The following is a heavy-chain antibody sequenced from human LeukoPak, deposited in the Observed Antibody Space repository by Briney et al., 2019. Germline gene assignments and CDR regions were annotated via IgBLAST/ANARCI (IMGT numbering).Heavy chain of an antibody. V-gene: IGHV3-74*01. CDR3: AREQQLVPDTFDP. Sequence: GGSLRLSCAASGFTFSSYWMHWVRQAPGKGLVWVSRINSDGSSTSYADSVKGRFTISRDSAKNTLYLQMNGLRAEDTAVYYCAREQQLVPDTFDPWGQGTLVTVSS. D-gene: IGHD6-13*01. CDR2: INSDGSST. CDR1: GFTFSSYW. J-gene: IGHJ5*02.